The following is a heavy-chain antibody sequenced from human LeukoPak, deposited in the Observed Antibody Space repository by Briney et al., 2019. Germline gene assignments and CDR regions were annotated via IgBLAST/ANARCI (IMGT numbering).Heavy chain of an antibody. J-gene: IGHJ4*02. V-gene: IGHV3-23*01. CDR1: GFTFTNYG. D-gene: IGHD3-9*01. CDR3: ARTRDILTGYSIDF. Sequence: PGGSLRLSCAASGFTFTNYGMTWVRQAPGKGLDWVTGMSGSGAGTYYADSVKGRFTISRDNSKNTLYLQMNSLRAEDTAIYYCARTRDILTGYSIDFWGQGTLVTVSS. CDR2: MSGSGAGT.